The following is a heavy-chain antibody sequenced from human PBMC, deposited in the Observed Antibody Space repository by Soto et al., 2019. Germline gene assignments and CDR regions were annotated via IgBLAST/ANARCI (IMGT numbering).Heavy chain of an antibody. CDR3: ARRGSSGWYKEYFDY. Sequence: QVQLQESGPGLVKPSETLSLTCTVSGGSISSYYWSWIRQPPGKGLEWIGYIYYSGSTNYNPSLKIRVTISVETSKNQFSLKLSSVTAADTAVYYCARRGSSGWYKEYFDYWGQGTLVTVSS. J-gene: IGHJ4*02. CDR1: GGSISSYY. D-gene: IGHD6-19*01. CDR2: IYYSGST. V-gene: IGHV4-59*08.